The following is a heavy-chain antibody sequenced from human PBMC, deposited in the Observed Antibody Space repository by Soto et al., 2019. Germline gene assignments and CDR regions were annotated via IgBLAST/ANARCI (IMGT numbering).Heavy chain of an antibody. D-gene: IGHD5-12*01. CDR3: GRGRSGQIVVFH. V-gene: IGHV1-2*02. Sequence: GASVKVSCKASGYTFTGHYIHWLRQAPEQGPEWMGEIGPESGATRYAQRFQGRVTMTRDMSITTVYMELNNLRPDDTAVYYCGRGRSGQIVVFHWGQGTPVTVSS. CDR2: IGPESGAT. J-gene: IGHJ4*02. CDR1: GYTFTGHY.